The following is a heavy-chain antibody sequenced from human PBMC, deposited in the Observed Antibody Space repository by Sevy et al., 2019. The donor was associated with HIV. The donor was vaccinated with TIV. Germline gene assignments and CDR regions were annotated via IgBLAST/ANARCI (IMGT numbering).Heavy chain of an antibody. CDR3: ARDTRSGHYYDVWSGYWGYFDY. CDR2: INPNSGGT. D-gene: IGHD3-3*01. CDR1: GYTFTGYY. Sequence: ASVKVSCKASGYTFTGYYMHWVRQAPGQGLEWMGWINPNSGGTNYAQKFQGRVTITRDTSISTAYMELSRLRSDDTAVYYWARDTRSGHYYDVWSGYWGYFDYWGQGTLVTVSS. J-gene: IGHJ4*02. V-gene: IGHV1-2*02.